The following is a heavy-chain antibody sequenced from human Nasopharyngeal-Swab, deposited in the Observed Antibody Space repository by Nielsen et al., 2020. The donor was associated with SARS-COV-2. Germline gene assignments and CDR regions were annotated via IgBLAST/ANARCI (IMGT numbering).Heavy chain of an antibody. CDR1: GGSISSYY. CDR3: ARDSGYDLLDAFDI. CDR2: IYYSGST. D-gene: IGHD5-12*01. Sequence: LETLSLTCTVSGGSISSYYWSWIRQPPGKGLEWIGYIYYSGSTNYNPSLKSRVTISVDTSKNQFSLKLSSVTAADTAVYYCARDSGYDLLDAFDIWGQGTMVTVSS. V-gene: IGHV4-59*01. J-gene: IGHJ3*02.